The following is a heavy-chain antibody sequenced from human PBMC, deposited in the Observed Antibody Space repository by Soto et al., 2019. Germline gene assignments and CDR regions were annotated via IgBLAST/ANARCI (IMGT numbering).Heavy chain of an antibody. V-gene: IGHV3-74*01. J-gene: IGHJ6*02. D-gene: IGHD6-19*01. CDR2: INSDGSST. CDR1: GFTFSSYW. Sequence: GGSLRLSCAASGFTFSSYWMHWVRQAPGKGLVWVSRINSDGSSTSYADSVKGRFTISRDNAKNTLYLQMNSLRAEDTAVYYCARDLTPYSSGWYGYYYYYGMDVWGQGTTVTVSS. CDR3: ARDLTPYSSGWYGYYYYYGMDV.